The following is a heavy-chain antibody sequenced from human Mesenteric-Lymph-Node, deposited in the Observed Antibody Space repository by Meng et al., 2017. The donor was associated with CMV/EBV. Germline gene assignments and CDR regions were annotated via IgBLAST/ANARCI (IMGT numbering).Heavy chain of an antibody. Sequence: GSLKISCAASGFTFSSYAMHWVRQAPGKGLEWVAVISYDGSNKYYADSVKGRFTISRDNSKNTLYLQMNSLRAEDTAVYYCARALYSIGGDYWGQGTLVTVSS. CDR3: ARALYSIGGDY. V-gene: IGHV3-30-3*01. CDR1: GFTFSSYA. CDR2: ISYDGSNK. J-gene: IGHJ4*02. D-gene: IGHD6-13*01.